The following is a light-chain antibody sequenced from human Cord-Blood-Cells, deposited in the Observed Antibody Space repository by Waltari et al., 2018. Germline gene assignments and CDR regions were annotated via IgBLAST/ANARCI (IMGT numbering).Light chain of an antibody. Sequence: DIEMTQSPLSLHVTPGEQASISCRSSQSLLHSNGYNYLDWYLQKPGQSPQLLIYLGSNRASGVPDRFSGSGSGTDFTLKISRVEAGDVGVYYCMQALQTPMYTFGQGTKLEIK. CDR2: LGS. V-gene: IGKV2-28*01. CDR3: MQALQTPMYT. CDR1: QSLLHSNGYNY. J-gene: IGKJ2*01.